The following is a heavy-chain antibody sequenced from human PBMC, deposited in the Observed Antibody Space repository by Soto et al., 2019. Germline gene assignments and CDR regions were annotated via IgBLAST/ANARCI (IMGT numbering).Heavy chain of an antibody. Sequence: SETLSLTCTVSGGSISSSSYYWDWIRQPPGKGLEWIGSIYYSGSTYYNPSLKSRVTISVDTSKNQFSLKLSSVTAADTAVYYCARRLHVDTAMVHFDYWGQGTLVTVSS. CDR2: IYYSGST. J-gene: IGHJ4*02. V-gene: IGHV4-39*01. D-gene: IGHD5-18*01. CDR1: GGSISSSSYY. CDR3: ARRLHVDTAMVHFDY.